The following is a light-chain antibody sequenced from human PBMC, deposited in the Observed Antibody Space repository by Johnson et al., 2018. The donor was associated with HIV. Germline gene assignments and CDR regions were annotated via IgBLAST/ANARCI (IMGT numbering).Light chain of an antibody. CDR3: GTWASSLSASYV. V-gene: IGLV1-51*01. CDR1: SSNIGNNY. Sequence: QSVLTQPPSVSAAPGQKVTISCSGSSSNIGNNYVSWYQQLPGTAPKLLIYDNNKRPSGIPDRFSGSKSGTSATLGITGLQTGDEADYYCGTWASSLSASYVYGTVPNGTV. J-gene: IGLJ1*01. CDR2: DNN.